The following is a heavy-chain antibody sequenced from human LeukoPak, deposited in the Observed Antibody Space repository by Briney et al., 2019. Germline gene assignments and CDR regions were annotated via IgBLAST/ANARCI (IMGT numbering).Heavy chain of an antibody. CDR1: GYTFTGYY. J-gene: IGHJ4*02. D-gene: IGHD5-12*01. Sequence: ASVKVSCKASGYTFTGYYMHWVRQAPGQGLEWMGWINPNSGGTNYAQKFQGRVTMTRDTSISTAYMELSRLRSDDTAVYYCTSGVADQRRYSGYSGDAQHRHYWGQGTLVTVSS. CDR3: TSGVADQRRYSGYSGDAQHRHY. V-gene: IGHV1-2*02. CDR2: INPNSGGT.